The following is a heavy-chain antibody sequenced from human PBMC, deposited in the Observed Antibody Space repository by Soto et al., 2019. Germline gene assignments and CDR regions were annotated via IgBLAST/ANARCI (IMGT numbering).Heavy chain of an antibody. CDR3: ASWSGYPNWFDP. CDR1: GYTFTSYG. D-gene: IGHD3-3*01. V-gene: IGHV1-18*01. Sequence: ASVKVSCKASGYTFTSYGFIWVRQAPGQGLEWMGWISAFDGNPKYAQKLQGRVTMTTDTSTSTAYMELRSLRSDDTAVYYCASWSGYPNWFDPWGQGTLVTSPQ. J-gene: IGHJ5*02. CDR2: ISAFDGNP.